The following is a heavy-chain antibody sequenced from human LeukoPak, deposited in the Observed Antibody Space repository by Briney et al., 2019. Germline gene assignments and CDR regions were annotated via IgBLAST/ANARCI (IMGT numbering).Heavy chain of an antibody. CDR3: ARTTSFDY. CDR1: GFTFTSYE. D-gene: IGHD1-1*01. Sequence: GGSLRLSCAASGFTFTSYEMNWVRQAPGKGLEWASYITISGSTIYYADSVKGRFTISRDNAKNSLYLQVNSLRAEDTAVYYCARTTSFDYWGQGTLVTVSS. V-gene: IGHV3-48*03. CDR2: ITISGSTI. J-gene: IGHJ4*02.